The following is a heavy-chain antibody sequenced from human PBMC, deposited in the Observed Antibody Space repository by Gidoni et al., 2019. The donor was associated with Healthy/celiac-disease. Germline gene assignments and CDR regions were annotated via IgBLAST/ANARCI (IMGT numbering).Heavy chain of an antibody. CDR1: GFTFGNAW. CDR2: IKRKTDGGTT. CDR3: TTDLYDSRAIGGYFDY. Sequence: EVQLVEPGGGLVKPGGALRLSCAVSGFTFGNAWMSWARQAPGKGLEWVGRIKRKTDGGTTDYAAPVKGRFTISRDDSKNTLYLQRNSLKTEDTAVYYCTTDLYDSRAIGGYFDYWGQGTLVTVSS. D-gene: IGHD3-22*01. V-gene: IGHV3-15*01. J-gene: IGHJ4*02.